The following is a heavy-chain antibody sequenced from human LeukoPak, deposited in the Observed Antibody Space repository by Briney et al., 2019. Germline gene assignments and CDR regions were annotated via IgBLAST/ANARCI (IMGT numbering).Heavy chain of an antibody. CDR1: GYTFTSYG. J-gene: IGHJ5*02. Sequence: GASVNVSFKASGYTFTSYGISWVRQAPGQGLEWMGWISAYNGNTNYAQKLQGRVTMTTDTSTSTAYMELRSLRSDDTAVYYCARDASSYDFWSGYLAGWFDPWGQGTLVTVSS. CDR2: ISAYNGNT. CDR3: ARDASSYDFWSGYLAGWFDP. V-gene: IGHV1-18*01. D-gene: IGHD3-3*01.